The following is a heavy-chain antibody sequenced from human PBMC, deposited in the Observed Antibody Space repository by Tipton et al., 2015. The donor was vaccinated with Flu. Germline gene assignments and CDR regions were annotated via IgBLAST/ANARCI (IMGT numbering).Heavy chain of an antibody. V-gene: IGHV4-59*01. CDR1: NGSPSSYY. D-gene: IGHD2-2*01. J-gene: IGHJ4*02. CDR3: ARDPSRGMPEYFDS. Sequence: TLSLTCIVSNGSPSSYYWNWIRQSPGKGLEWIGYIYNTVYTKYNPSLKSRVAISVDTSKNQFSLRLSSVTAADTAVYFCARDPSRGMPEYFDSWGQGTLVTVSS. CDR2: IYNTVYT.